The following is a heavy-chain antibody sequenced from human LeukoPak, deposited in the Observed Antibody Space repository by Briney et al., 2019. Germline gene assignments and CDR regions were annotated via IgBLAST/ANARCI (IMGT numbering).Heavy chain of an antibody. V-gene: IGHV4-30-4*01. CDR2: IYYSGST. Sequence: SQTLSLTCTVSGGSISSGDYYWSWIRQPPGKGLEWIGYIYYSGSTYYNPSLKSRVTISVDTSKNQFSLKLSSVTAADTAVYYCARLKAAAGTMVYYFDYWGQGTLVTVSS. CDR1: GGSISSGDYY. D-gene: IGHD6-13*01. CDR3: ARLKAAAGTMVYYFDY. J-gene: IGHJ4*02.